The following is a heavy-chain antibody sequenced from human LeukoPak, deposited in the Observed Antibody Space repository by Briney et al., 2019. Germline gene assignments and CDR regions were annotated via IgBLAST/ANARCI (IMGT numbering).Heavy chain of an antibody. J-gene: IGHJ5*02. CDR3: AKEAGQLVKRFDP. CDR1: GFTFSSHT. V-gene: IGHV3-23*01. D-gene: IGHD6-6*01. Sequence: GGSLRLSCAASGFTFSSHTMSWVRQAPGKGLEWDSAISGSGGTTSYADSVKGRFTISRDNSKNTLYVQMNSLRAEDTAVYYCAKEAGQLVKRFDPCGQGTLVTVSS. CDR2: ISGSGGTT.